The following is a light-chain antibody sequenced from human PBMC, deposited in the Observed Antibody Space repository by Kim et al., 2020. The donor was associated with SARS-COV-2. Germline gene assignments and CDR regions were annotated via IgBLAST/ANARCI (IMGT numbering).Light chain of an antibody. V-gene: IGLV1-44*01. J-gene: IGLJ3*02. CDR1: DSNIGSNT. CDR3: SARDDTLNGWV. Sequence: QSLQTQPPSASGTPGQSVTISCSGSDSNIGSNTVSWFQHVPGKAPKLIIHTNTQRPSGVPDRFSASKSGTSASLAISGLQSEDEAEYYCSARDDTLNGWVFGGGTQLTVL. CDR2: TNT.